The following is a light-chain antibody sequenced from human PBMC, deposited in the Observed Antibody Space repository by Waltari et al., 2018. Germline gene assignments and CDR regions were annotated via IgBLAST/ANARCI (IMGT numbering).Light chain of an antibody. Sequence: EIQMTQPPSILSASLGDRVSLTARASQSIDTWLAWYQQKPGKAPELLISKASTLESGVPSRFSGRESDTEVTLTISALQPDDCATYYCQQYNSYSHTFGPGTKLKI. V-gene: IGKV1-5*03. CDR2: KAS. CDR1: QSIDTW. J-gene: IGKJ2*01. CDR3: QQYNSYSHT.